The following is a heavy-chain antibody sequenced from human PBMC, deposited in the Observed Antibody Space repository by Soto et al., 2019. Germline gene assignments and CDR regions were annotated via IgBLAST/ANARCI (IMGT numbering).Heavy chain of an antibody. V-gene: IGHV1-8*01. Sequence: ASVKVSCKASGYIFTSYDINWVRQATGQGLEWMGWMNPNSGNTGYAQKFQGRVTMTRNTSISTAYMELSSLRSEDTAVYYCARGLGEKSGWYPNWFDPWGQGTLVTVSS. J-gene: IGHJ5*02. CDR2: MNPNSGNT. CDR3: ARGLGEKSGWYPNWFDP. CDR1: GYIFTSYD. D-gene: IGHD6-19*01.